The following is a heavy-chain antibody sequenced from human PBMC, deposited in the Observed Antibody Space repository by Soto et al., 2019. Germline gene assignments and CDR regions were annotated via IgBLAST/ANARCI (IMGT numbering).Heavy chain of an antibody. J-gene: IGHJ4*02. CDR1: GGSISSYY. CDR3: ARATQTAGQLERRFFLDY. D-gene: IGHD1-1*01. CDR2: IYYSGST. V-gene: IGHV4-59*08. Sequence: SETLSLTCTVSGGSISSYYWSWIRQPPGKGLEWIGYIYYSGSTNYNPSLKSRVTISVDTSKNPFSLKLSSVTAADTAVYYCARATQTAGQLERRFFLDYWGQGTLVTVSS.